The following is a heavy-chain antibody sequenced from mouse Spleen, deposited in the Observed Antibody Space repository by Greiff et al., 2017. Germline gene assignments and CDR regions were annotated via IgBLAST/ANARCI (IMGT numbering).Heavy chain of an antibody. J-gene: IGHJ2*01. Sequence: EVKLVESGGGLVKLGGSLKLSCAASGFTFSSYAMSWVRQTPEKRLEWVATISSGGGNTYYPDSVKGRFTISRDNAKNTLYLQMSSLKSEDTAMYYCARHFITTANYFDYWGQGTTLTVSS. CDR3: ARHFITTANYFDY. V-gene: IGHV5-9*04. CDR1: GFTFSSYA. CDR2: ISSGGGNT. D-gene: IGHD1-2*01.